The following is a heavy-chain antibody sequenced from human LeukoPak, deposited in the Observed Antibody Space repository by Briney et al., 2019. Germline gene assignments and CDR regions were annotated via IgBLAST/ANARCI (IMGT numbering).Heavy chain of an antibody. J-gene: IGHJ4*02. CDR2: ISSSSSTI. Sequence: GGSLRLSCAASGFTFSSYTMNWVRQAPGKGLEWVSCISSSSSTIYYADSVKGRFTISRDNAKNSLYLQMNSLRAEDTAVYYCARDFRRQLDYWGQGTLVTVSS. V-gene: IGHV3-48*01. D-gene: IGHD6-13*01. CDR1: GFTFSSYT. CDR3: ARDFRRQLDY.